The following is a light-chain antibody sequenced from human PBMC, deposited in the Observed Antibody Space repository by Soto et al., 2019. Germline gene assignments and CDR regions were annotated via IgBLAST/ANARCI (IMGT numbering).Light chain of an antibody. V-gene: IGKV1-8*01. CDR1: QDVGRY. CDR3: QHYKNYAWT. Sequence: AIRMTQSPSSLSASAGDRVAIACRASQDVGRYLAWYQQKPGQAPKLLSYGASTLQSGVPSRFSGGGSGTDFTLPISCLQSEDCATSYCQHYKNYAWTFRQETKVEIK. CDR2: GAS. J-gene: IGKJ2*02.